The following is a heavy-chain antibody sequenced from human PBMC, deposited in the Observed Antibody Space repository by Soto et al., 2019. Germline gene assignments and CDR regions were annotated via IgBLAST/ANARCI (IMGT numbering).Heavy chain of an antibody. D-gene: IGHD4-4*01. CDR2: ISSSSSYI. CDR1: GFTFSSYS. V-gene: IGHV3-21*01. J-gene: IGHJ4*02. Sequence: GGALRLSCAASGFTFSSYSMNWVRQAPGKGLEWVSSISSSSSYIYYADSVKGRFTISRDNSKNTLYLQMHSLRAEDTAVYYCAKEGDYSNNQYYFDYWGQGALVNVSS. CDR3: AKEGDYSNNQYYFDY.